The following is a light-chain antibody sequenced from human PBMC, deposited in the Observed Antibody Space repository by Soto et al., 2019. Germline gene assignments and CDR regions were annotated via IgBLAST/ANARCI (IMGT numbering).Light chain of an antibody. CDR3: QKYNSYSWK. CDR1: HDIGTY. J-gene: IGKJ1*01. V-gene: IGKV1-33*01. CDR2: DVS. Sequence: DIQITHSPSSLSASVVDRVTITCQARHDIGTYLNWYQQKPGKAPNLLIYDVSNLERGVPSRFSGSGSGTEFTLTISSLQPDDFATYYCQKYNSYSWKFGQGTKVDIK.